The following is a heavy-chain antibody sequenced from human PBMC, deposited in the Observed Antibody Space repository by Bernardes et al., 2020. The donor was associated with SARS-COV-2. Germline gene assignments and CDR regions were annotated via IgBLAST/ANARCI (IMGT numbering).Heavy chain of an antibody. CDR2: IYRSGST. Sequence: GGSLRLSCAVSGFTVRSDHMSWVRQTPGKGLEWVAVIYRSGSTYYADSVKGRFTISRDNSKNTLYLQMNSLRAEDTAMYYCAKDGSSGWYPEYFHHWGQGTLVTVSS. J-gene: IGHJ1*01. CDR3: AKDGSSGWYPEYFHH. D-gene: IGHD6-19*01. CDR1: GFTVRSDH. V-gene: IGHV3-66*01.